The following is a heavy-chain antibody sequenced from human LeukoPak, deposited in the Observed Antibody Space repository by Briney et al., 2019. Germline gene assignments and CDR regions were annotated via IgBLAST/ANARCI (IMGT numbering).Heavy chain of an antibody. V-gene: IGHV4-34*01. CDR2: INHSGRT. Sequence: SETLSLTCAVYGGSFSDYFWGWIRQPPGKGLEWIGEINHSGRTYYNPSLKSRVTISVDTSKNQFSLNLSSVTAADTAVYYCARYSGIAVAFDYWGQGTLVTVSS. CDR1: GGSFSDYF. D-gene: IGHD6-19*01. J-gene: IGHJ4*02. CDR3: ARYSGIAVAFDY.